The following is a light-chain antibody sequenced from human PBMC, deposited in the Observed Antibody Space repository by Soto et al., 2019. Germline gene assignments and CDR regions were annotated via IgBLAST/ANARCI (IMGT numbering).Light chain of an antibody. CDR3: QQYHRYSWT. Sequence: DIQMTQSPSSLSASVGDRVTITCRASQSISSYLNWYQQKPGKAPKLLIYAASSLQSGVPSRFSGSGSGTDFTLSINSLQPQDFATYYCQQYHRYSWTFGQGTKVEIK. J-gene: IGKJ1*01. CDR1: QSISSY. CDR2: AAS. V-gene: IGKV1-39*01.